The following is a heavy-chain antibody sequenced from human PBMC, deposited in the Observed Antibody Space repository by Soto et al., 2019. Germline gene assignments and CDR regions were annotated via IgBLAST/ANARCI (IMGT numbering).Heavy chain of an antibody. CDR2: LDAEDGET. V-gene: IGHV1-24*01. J-gene: IGHJ4*02. CDR1: GYSLSDLS. CDR3: ARSIYDSSGLKSSVTPGLQYYSDY. D-gene: IGHD3-22*01. Sequence: ASVKVSCKVSGYSLSDLSIHWVRQAPGKGLEWMGGLDAEDGETIYAQKLQGRGTMTEDTSTDTAYMELSSLTSEDTAMYYCARSIYDSSGLKSSVTPGLQYYSDYWGQGTLVTVSS.